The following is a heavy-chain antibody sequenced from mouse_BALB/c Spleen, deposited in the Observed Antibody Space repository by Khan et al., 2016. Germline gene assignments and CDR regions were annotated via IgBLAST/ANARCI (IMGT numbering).Heavy chain of an antibody. Sequence: VQLQQSGAELVKPGASVKLSCTASGFNIKDTYMHWVKQRPEQGLEWIGRIDPANGNTKYDPKFQDKATVTSETSSNTAYRQLSSLTSEDTAVYYCARGGYGWFAYWGQGTLVTVSA. CDR2: IDPANGNT. CDR3: ARGGYGWFAY. D-gene: IGHD2-14*01. V-gene: IGHV14-3*02. CDR1: GFNIKDTY. J-gene: IGHJ3*01.